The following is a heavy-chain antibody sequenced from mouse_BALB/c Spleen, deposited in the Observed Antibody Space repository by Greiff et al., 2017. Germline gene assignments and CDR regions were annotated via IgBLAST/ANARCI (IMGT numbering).Heavy chain of an antibody. V-gene: IGHV1-15*01. D-gene: IGHD1-2*01. CDR2: IDPETGGT. J-gene: IGHJ2*01. Sequence: VKLMESGAELVRPGASVTLSCKASCYTFTDYEMHWVKQTPVHGLEWIGAIDPETGGTAYNQKFKGKATLTADKSSSTAYMELRSLTSEDSAVYYCATAHFDYWGQGTTLTVSS. CDR3: ATAHFDY. CDR1: CYTFTDYE.